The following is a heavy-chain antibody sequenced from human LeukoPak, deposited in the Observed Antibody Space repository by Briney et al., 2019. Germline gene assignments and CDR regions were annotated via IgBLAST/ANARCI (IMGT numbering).Heavy chain of an antibody. Sequence: PGGSLRLSCAASGFTFSSYSMNWVRQAPGKGLEWVSSISSSSSYIYYADSVKGRFTISRDNAKNSLYLQMNSLRAEDTAVYYCARDGGDWQLVDLGYFDYWGQGTLVTVSS. D-gene: IGHD6-6*01. J-gene: IGHJ4*02. CDR1: GFTFSSYS. CDR2: ISSSSSYI. V-gene: IGHV3-21*01. CDR3: ARDGGDWQLVDLGYFDY.